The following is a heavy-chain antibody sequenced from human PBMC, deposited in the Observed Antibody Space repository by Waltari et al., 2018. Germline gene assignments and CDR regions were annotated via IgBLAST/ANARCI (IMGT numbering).Heavy chain of an antibody. V-gene: IGHV3-30*02. CDR2: IRYDGSNK. D-gene: IGHD2-8*01. J-gene: IGHJ6*03. CDR1: GFTFSSYG. Sequence: QVQLVESGGGVVQPGGSLRLSCAASGFTFSSYGLPRVRQAPGKGLEWVAFIRYDGSNKYYADSVKGRFTISRDNSKNTLYLQMNSLRAEDTAVYYCAKGDGYYYYMDVWGKGTTVTVSS. CDR3: AKGDGYYYYMDV.